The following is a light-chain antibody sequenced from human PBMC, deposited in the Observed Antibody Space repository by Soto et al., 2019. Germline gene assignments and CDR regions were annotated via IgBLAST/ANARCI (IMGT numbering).Light chain of an antibody. V-gene: IGKV1-27*01. J-gene: IGKJ4*01. Sequence: DIPVTQSPSSLSASLGDRVSITYRASRDISNYLAWYQQKPGQVPRLLISGASTLHSGVPSRFSGSGSGTDFTLTITSLQPEDIATYFCQKYDTAPLTFGGGTKVEI. CDR3: QKYDTAPLT. CDR1: RDISNY. CDR2: GAS.